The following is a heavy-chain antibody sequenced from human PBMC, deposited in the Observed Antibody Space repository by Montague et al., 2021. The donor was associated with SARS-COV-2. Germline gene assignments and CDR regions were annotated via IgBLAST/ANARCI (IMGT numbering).Heavy chain of an antibody. CDR1: GGPISGSSDY. Sequence: SETLSLTCTVTGGPISGSSDYWGWIRQSPGKGLEWIASVDYSGNTYYSPSLKSRLTISVDTSKNQFSLKLNSETAADTALYYCARREYSYGWGDWGQGTLVTVSS. V-gene: IGHV4-39*01. D-gene: IGHD5-18*01. CDR3: ARREYSYGWGD. CDR2: VDYSGNT. J-gene: IGHJ4*02.